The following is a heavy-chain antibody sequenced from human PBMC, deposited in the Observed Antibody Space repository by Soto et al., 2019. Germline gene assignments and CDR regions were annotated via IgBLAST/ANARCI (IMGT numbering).Heavy chain of an antibody. J-gene: IGHJ6*02. CDR1: GYTFTSYG. D-gene: IGHD3-22*01. CDR3: ARDGGITMIVVVDDYYYYGMDV. V-gene: IGHV1-18*01. Sequence: EASMKVSCKASGYTFTSYGISWVRHAPGQGLEGMGWISAYNGNTNYAQKLQGRVTMTTDTSTSTAYMELRSLRSDDTAVYYCARDGGITMIVVVDDYYYYGMDVWGQGTTVTVSS. CDR2: ISAYNGNT.